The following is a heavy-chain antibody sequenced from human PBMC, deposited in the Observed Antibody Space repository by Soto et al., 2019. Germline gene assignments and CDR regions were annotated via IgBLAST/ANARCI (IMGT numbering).Heavy chain of an antibody. J-gene: IGHJ4*01. D-gene: IGHD5-12*01. CDR2: ISRKGENT. Sequence: GGSLRLSCAISGFDFSVHCMNWVRQAPGKGLEWVSSISRKGENTYYADSVKGRFTISRDNSKNTVFLQMNSLRAEDTAVYYCARKARGLGYEYSPLLDYWVQGTLVTVHS. V-gene: IGHV3-23*01. CDR3: ARKARGLGYEYSPLLDY. CDR1: GFDFSVHC.